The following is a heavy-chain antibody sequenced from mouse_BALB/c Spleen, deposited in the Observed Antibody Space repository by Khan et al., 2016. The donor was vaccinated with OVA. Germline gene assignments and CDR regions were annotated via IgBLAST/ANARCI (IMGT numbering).Heavy chain of an antibody. V-gene: IGHV1S41*01. Sequence: DLVKPGASVKLSCKASGYTLTSYWVNWIKQRPGQGLEGRGSVGPGSSNAYYNDMFKGKATLTVDTSSKTAYIQLSSLSSEASVVYFCARDNYYGSGCYAMDFSCQGASVTFSA. CDR1: GYTLTSYW. CDR3: ARDNYYGSGCYAMDF. J-gene: IGHJ4*01. CDR2: VGPGSSNA. D-gene: IGHD1-1*01.